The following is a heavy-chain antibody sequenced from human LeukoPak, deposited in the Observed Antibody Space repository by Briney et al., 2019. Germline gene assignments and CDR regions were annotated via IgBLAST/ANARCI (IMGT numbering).Heavy chain of an antibody. CDR3: ARLLGDRTIYDY. J-gene: IGHJ4*02. D-gene: IGHD1-26*01. Sequence: PGGSLRLSCAASRFTFNTYWMSWVRQAPGKGLEWVATINRDGSEKYYVDPVKGRFTISRDNAKNSLYLQMNSLRVEDTAVYYCARLLGDRTIYDYWGQGTLVTVSS. CDR1: RFTFNTYW. CDR2: INRDGSEK. V-gene: IGHV3-7*01.